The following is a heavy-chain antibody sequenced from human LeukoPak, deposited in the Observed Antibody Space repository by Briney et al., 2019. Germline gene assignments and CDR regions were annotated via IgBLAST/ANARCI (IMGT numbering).Heavy chain of an antibody. D-gene: IGHD1-20*01. Sequence: PSETLSLTCTVSGDSISTSYWSWIRQPAGKRMEWIGRIFASGETSYNPSLESRVVMSRDTSNSQFFLRLTSVTAADTAVYYCARDRYTWHDRDWFDSWGQGTLVTVSS. V-gene: IGHV4-4*07. CDR3: ARDRYTWHDRDWFDS. J-gene: IGHJ5*01. CDR2: IFASGET. CDR1: GDSISTSY.